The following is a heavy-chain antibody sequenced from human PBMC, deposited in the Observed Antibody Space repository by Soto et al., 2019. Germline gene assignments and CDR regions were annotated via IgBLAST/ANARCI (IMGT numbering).Heavy chain of an antibody. J-gene: IGHJ5*02. CDR3: ARAHHPGVANP. CDR2: ISAYNGKT. Sequence: QVQLVQSGAEVKKPGASVKVSCKASGYTFTSYGITWVRQAPGQGLEWMGWISAYNGKTNSAQKLQVRVTRTTDTSTSIADTKLGSLRSDDTAVYYRARAHHPGVANPWGQGALVTVSS. V-gene: IGHV1-18*01. CDR1: GYTFTSYG. D-gene: IGHD5-12*01.